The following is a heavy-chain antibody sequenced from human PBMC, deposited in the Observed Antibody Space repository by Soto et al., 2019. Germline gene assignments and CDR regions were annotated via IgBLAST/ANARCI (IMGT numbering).Heavy chain of an antibody. CDR1: GFTFSSYW. V-gene: IGHV3-74*01. Sequence: PGGSLRLSCAASGFTFSSYWMHWVRQAPGKGLVWVSRINSDGSSTSYADSVKGRFTISRDNAKNTLYLQMNSLRAEDTAVYYCARAAGSGINYYYYYMDVWGKGTTVTVSS. J-gene: IGHJ6*03. CDR3: ARAAGSGINYYYYYMDV. CDR2: INSDGSST. D-gene: IGHD3-10*01.